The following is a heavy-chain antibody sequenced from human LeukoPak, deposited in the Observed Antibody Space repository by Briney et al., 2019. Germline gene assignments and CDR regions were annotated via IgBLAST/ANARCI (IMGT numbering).Heavy chain of an antibody. Sequence: KTGGSLRLSCTASGLTFSTSGFNWVRQAPGKGLEGVASIGPTGPDRYHAYSIKRRFTISRDNANNFLYLQMNSLRAEDTAVYYCATETNGRHYDYWGQGTLLTVSS. CDR1: GLTFSTSG. V-gene: IGHV3-21*06. J-gene: IGHJ4*02. CDR3: ATETNGRHYDY. CDR2: IGPTGPDR. D-gene: IGHD1-14*01.